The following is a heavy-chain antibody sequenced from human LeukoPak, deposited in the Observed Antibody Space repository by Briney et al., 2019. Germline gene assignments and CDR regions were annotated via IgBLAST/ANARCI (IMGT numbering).Heavy chain of an antibody. CDR1: GYSFTNYW. CDR3: ARPRYDSSGYDY. J-gene: IGHJ4*02. Sequence: GESLKISCKGSGYSFTNYWISWVRQMPGKGLEWMGRIDPSDSYTKYSPSFQGHVTISVDKSISTAYLQWSSLKASDSAMYYSARPRYDSSGYDYWGQGTLVTVSS. V-gene: IGHV5-10-1*01. CDR2: IDPSDSYT. D-gene: IGHD3-22*01.